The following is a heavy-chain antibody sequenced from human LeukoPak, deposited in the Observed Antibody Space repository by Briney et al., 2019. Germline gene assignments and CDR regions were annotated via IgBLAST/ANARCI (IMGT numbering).Heavy chain of an antibody. D-gene: IGHD6-13*01. V-gene: IGHV1-2*04. CDR3: ARGDLYSSSWYYYYGMDV. Sequence: ASVKVSCKASGYTFTGYYMHWVRQAPGHGLEWMGWINPNSGGTNYAQKFQGWVTMTRDTSISTAYMELSRLRSDDTAVYYCARGDLYSSSWYYYYGMDVWGQGTTVTVSS. J-gene: IGHJ6*02. CDR2: INPNSGGT. CDR1: GYTFTGYY.